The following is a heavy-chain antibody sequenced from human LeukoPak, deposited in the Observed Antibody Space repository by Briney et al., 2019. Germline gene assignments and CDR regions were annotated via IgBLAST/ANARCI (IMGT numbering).Heavy chain of an antibody. D-gene: IGHD7-27*01. CDR2: ISSSGSYI. J-gene: IGHJ4*02. V-gene: IGHV3-21*01. CDR1: GFTFSSYS. CDR3: ARDKGNWEHY. Sequence: GGSLRLSCAASGFTFSSYSMNWVRQAPGKGLEWVSSISSSGSYIYYADSVKGRFTISRDNAKNSLYLQMNSLRAEDTAVYYCARDKGNWEHYWGQGTLVTVPS.